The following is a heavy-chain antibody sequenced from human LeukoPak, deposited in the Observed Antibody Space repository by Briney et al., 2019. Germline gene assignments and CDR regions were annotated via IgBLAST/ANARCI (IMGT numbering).Heavy chain of an antibody. CDR3: ARGNIDY. D-gene: IGHD2/OR15-2a*01. CDR2: INHSGST. V-gene: IGHV4-34*01. CDR1: GGSFRGYY. Sequence: SETLSLTCAVYGGSFRGYYWSWIRQPPGKGLEWIGEINHSGSTNYNPSLKSRVTISVDTSKNQFSLKLSSVTAADTAVYYCARGNIDYWGQGTLVTVSS. J-gene: IGHJ4*02.